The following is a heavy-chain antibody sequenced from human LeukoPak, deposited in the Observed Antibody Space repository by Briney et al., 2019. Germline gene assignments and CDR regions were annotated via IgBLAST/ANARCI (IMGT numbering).Heavy chain of an antibody. CDR3: GVADVLQWSSDEGN. CDR1: GFTVSSNY. CDR2: IYSGGST. D-gene: IGHD3-3*01. J-gene: IGHJ4*02. Sequence: GGSLRLSCAASGFTVSSNYMSWVRQAPGKGLEWVSVIYSGGSTYYADSVKGRFTISRDNSKNTPYLQMNSLRAEDTAVYYCGVADVLQWSSDEGNWGQGTLVTVSS. V-gene: IGHV3-66*01.